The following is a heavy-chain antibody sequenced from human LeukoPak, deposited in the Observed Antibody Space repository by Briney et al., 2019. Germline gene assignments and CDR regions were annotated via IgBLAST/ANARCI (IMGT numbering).Heavy chain of an antibody. D-gene: IGHD1-26*01. Sequence: ASVKVSCKASGYTFTNSDISWVRLAPGQGLEWMGWISTYNGKTSYAQKFQGRVTMSTDTSTSTAYMELRSLRSDDTAVYYCARRIWSASTTTAPYYFDYWGQGTLVTVSS. CDR3: ARRIWSASTTTAPYYFDY. CDR1: GYTFTNSD. V-gene: IGHV1-18*01. J-gene: IGHJ4*02. CDR2: ISTYNGKT.